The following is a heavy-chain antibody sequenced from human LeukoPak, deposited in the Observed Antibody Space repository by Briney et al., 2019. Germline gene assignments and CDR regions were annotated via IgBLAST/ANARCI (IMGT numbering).Heavy chain of an antibody. J-gene: IGHJ4*02. D-gene: IGHD3-3*01. CDR2: IYYSGST. V-gene: IGHV4-59*08. CDR3: ARHDSWSGFDY. Sequence: IRQPPGKGLEWIGYIYYSGSTNYNPSLKSRVTISVDTSKNQFSLKLSSVTAADTAVYYCARHDSWSGFDYWGQGTLVTVSS.